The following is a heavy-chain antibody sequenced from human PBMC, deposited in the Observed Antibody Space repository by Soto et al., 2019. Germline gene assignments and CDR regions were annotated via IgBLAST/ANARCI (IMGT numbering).Heavy chain of an antibody. D-gene: IGHD3-9*01. CDR2: IYHSGST. V-gene: IGHV4-30-2*01. J-gene: IGHJ4*02. CDR3: ARDSITGYYFDS. Sequence: QLQLQESGSGLVKPSQTLSLSCAVSGGSISSGGYSWNWIRQAPGKGLEWIGYIYHSGSTYYNPSLQSRVTLSVDKSNNQFSLKLTSVTDADTAVYFCARDSITGYYFDSWGQGALVTVSS. CDR1: GGSISSGGYS.